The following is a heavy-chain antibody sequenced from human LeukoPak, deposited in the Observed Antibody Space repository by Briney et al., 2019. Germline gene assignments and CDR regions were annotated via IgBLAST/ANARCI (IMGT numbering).Heavy chain of an antibody. J-gene: IGHJ3*02. CDR3: AREILWFGELLPHAFDI. D-gene: IGHD3-10*01. CDR2: IYHSGST. CDR1: GGSISSSNW. V-gene: IGHV4-4*02. Sequence: PSETLSLTCAVSGGSISSSNWWSWVRQPPGKGLEWIGEIYHSGSTNYNPSLKSRVTISVDKSKNQFSLKLSSVTAADTAVYYCAREILWFGELLPHAFDIWGQGTMVTVSS.